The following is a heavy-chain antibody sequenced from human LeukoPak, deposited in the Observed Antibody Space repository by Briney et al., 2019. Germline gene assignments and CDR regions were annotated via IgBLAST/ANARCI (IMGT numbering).Heavy chain of an antibody. CDR2: IHYSGST. V-gene: IGHV4-59*08. CDR3: ARQTGHSSSWYNYYYGMDV. Sequence: SETLSLTCTVSGGSISSYYWSWIRQPPGKGLEWIGYIHYSGSTNYNPSLKSRVTISVDTSKNQFSLKLSSVTAADTAVYYCARQTGHSSSWYNYYYGMDVWGQGTTVTVSS. CDR1: GGSISSYY. J-gene: IGHJ6*02. D-gene: IGHD6-13*01.